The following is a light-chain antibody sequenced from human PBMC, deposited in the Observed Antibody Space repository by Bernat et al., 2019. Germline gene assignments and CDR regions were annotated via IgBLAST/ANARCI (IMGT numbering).Light chain of an antibody. CDR1: QSVSSN. CDR3: QEYNKLPPYT. Sequence: EIVMTQSPATLSVSPGERATLSCRTSQSVSSNLAWYQQKPGQAPRLLIYGASTRATGIPARFSGSGSGTEFTLTISSLQSEDFAVYYCQEYNKLPPYTFGQGNKLEIK. J-gene: IGKJ2*01. V-gene: IGKV3-15*01. CDR2: GAS.